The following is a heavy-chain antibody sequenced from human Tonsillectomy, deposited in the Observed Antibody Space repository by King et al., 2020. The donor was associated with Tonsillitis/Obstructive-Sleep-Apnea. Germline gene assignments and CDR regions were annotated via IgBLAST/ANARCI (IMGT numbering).Heavy chain of an antibody. D-gene: IGHD3-16*01. CDR2: INPSGGST. Sequence: VQLVESGAEVKKPGASVKVSCKASGYTFTSYYMHWVRQAPGQGLEWMGIINPSGGSTSYAQEFQGRVTMTRDTYTSTVYMALSSLRSEDTAVYYCARDGPSRGMEAFDIWGQGTMVTVSS. CDR1: GYTFTSYY. CDR3: ARDGPSRGMEAFDI. V-gene: IGHV1-46*01. J-gene: IGHJ3*02.